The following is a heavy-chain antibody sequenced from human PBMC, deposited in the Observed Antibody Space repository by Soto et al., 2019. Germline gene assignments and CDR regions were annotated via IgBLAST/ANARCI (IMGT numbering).Heavy chain of an antibody. V-gene: IGHV1-2*02. CDR3: ARGDSGRYYTAGGPFDY. D-gene: IGHD1-26*01. J-gene: IGHJ4*02. CDR2: INPNSGGT. CDR1: GETFTGYY. Sequence: ASLKVSCKASGETFTGYYMHWVRQGGGQGLEWMGWINPNSGGTNYAQKFQGRVTMTRDTSISTAYMELSRLRSDDTAVYYCARGDSGRYYTAGGPFDYWGQGTLFTVSS.